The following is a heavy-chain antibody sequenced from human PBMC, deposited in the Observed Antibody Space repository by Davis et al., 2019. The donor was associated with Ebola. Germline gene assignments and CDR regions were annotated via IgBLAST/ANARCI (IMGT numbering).Heavy chain of an antibody. CDR1: GYTFTSYG. V-gene: IGHV1-18*01. J-gene: IGHJ1*01. Sequence: ASVKVSCKASGYTFTSYGISWVRQAPGQGLEWMGWISAYNGNTNYAQKLQGRVTMTTDTSTSTAYMELRSLRSDDTAVYYCASRTRGTGYFQHWGQGTLVTVSS. D-gene: IGHD6-13*01. CDR3: ASRTRGTGYFQH. CDR2: ISAYNGNT.